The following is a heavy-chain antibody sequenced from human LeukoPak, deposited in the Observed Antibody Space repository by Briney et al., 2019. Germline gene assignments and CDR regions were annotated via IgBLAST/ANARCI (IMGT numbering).Heavy chain of an antibody. CDR1: GFTFSSYA. CDR3: AREGVCSSTSCYSYLDY. V-gene: IGHV3-30-3*01. J-gene: IGHJ4*02. Sequence: GGSLRLSCAASGFTFSSYAMHWVRQAPGKGLEWVAVISYDGSNKYYADSVKGRFTISRDNSKNTLYLQTDSLRAEDTAVYYCAREGVCSSTSCYSYLDYWGQGTLVTVPS. D-gene: IGHD2-2*01. CDR2: ISYDGSNK.